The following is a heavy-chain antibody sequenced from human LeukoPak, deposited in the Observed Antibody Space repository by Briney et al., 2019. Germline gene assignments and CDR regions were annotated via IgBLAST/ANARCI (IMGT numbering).Heavy chain of an antibody. V-gene: IGHV3-74*01. J-gene: IGHJ4*02. Sequence: PGGSLRLSCAASGFTFSNYWMHWVRQAPGKGLVWVSRINSDGINTSYADSVKGRFTISRDNSKNTLYLQMNSLRAEDTAVYYCARDHCTNGVCYWDYWGQGTLVTVSS. CDR1: GFTFSNYW. CDR2: INSDGINT. D-gene: IGHD2-8*01. CDR3: ARDHCTNGVCYWDY.